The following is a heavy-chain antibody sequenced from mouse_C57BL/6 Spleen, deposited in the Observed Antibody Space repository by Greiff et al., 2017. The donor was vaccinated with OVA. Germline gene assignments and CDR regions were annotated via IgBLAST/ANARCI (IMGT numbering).Heavy chain of an antibody. CDR1: GFSFNTYA. CDR3: VRHGGGYYVFDV. D-gene: IGHD2-3*01. V-gene: IGHV10-1*01. J-gene: IGHJ1*03. Sequence: EAGGGLVQPKGSLKLSCAASGFSFNTYAMNWVRQAPGKGLEWVARIRSKSNNYATYYADSVKDRFTISRDDSESMLYLQMNNLKTEDTAMYYCVRHGGGYYVFDVWGTGTTVTVSS. CDR2: IRSKSNNYAT.